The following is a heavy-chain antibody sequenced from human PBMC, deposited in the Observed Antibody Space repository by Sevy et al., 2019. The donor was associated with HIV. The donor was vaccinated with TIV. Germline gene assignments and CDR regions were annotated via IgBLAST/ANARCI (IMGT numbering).Heavy chain of an antibody. D-gene: IGHD5-18*01. CDR3: ARGKSGYGYALNY. CDR1: GFTVNSNY. Sequence: GGSLRLSCAASGFTVNSNYMTWVRQAPGKGLEVVSVIHSDDTTYHADSGKDRFTISRDNFKNTLYLHMSSLRAEDTAVYYCARGKSGYGYALNYWGQGTLVTVSS. J-gene: IGHJ4*02. V-gene: IGHV3-66*01. CDR2: IHSDDTT.